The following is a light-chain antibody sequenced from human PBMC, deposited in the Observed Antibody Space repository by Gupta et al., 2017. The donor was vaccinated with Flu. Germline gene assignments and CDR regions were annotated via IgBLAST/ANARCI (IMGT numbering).Light chain of an antibody. CDR2: EVN. J-gene: IGLJ3*02. CDR1: SSDVGSFNI. CDR3: CSYAGGGSWV. V-gene: IGLV2-23*02. Sequence: QSALTQPASVSGSPGQSITISCTGTSSDVGSFNIVAWYQQHPGKAPQVMIYEVNKRPAGVSNRFSGSKSGNTASLTISGLQAEDEADYYCCSYAGGGSWVFGGGTKLTVL.